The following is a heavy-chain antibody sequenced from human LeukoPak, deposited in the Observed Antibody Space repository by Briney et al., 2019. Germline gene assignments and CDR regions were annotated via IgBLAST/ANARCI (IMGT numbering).Heavy chain of an antibody. Sequence: GGSLRLSCAASGFTFGSYAMSWVRQAPGKGLEWVSGISSGGGSTYYADSVKGRFTISRDNSKNTLYLQMNSLRAEDTAVYYCAKAVRISNLGVDYWGQGTLVTVSS. J-gene: IGHJ4*02. D-gene: IGHD3-16*01. CDR2: ISSGGGST. CDR1: GFTFGSYA. V-gene: IGHV3-23*01. CDR3: AKAVRISNLGVDY.